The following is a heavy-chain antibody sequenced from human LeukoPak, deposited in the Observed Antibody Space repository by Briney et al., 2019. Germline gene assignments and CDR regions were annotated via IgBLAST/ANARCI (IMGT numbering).Heavy chain of an antibody. J-gene: IGHJ3*02. CDR2: INHSGST. CDR1: GGSFSGYY. D-gene: IGHD4-17*01. CDR3: ARASGASRRDAFDI. V-gene: IGHV4-34*01. Sequence: SETLSLTCAVYGGSFSGYYWSWIRQPPGKGLEWIGEINHSGSTNYNPSLKSRVTISVDTSKNQFSLKLSSVTAADTAVYYCARASGASRRDAFDIWAKGQWSPSLQ.